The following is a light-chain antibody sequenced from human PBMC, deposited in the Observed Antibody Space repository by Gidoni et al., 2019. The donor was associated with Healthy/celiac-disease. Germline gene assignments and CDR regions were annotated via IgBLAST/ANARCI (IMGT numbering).Light chain of an antibody. CDR1: QSISSW. CDR3: QQYNSYPLT. CDR2: DAA. J-gene: IGKJ4*01. Sequence: DIQMTQSHSTLSASVGDRVTIPCRASQSISSWLAWYQQKPGKAPKLLIYDAASLESGVPSRFSGSGSGIEFTLTISSLQPDEFATYYCQQYNSYPLTLGGGTKVEIK. V-gene: IGKV1-5*01.